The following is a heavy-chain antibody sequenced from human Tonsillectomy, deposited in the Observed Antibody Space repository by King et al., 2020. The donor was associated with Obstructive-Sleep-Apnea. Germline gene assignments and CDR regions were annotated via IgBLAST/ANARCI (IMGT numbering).Heavy chain of an antibody. D-gene: IGHD6-13*01. Sequence: VQLQESGPGLVKPSETLSLTCTVSGDSISSGYWAWIRRPPGEGLEWIGHIHYSGSTNYNPSLKSRVPISLDTSKNQFSLKLNSVTAADTAVYFCARVGQHLVLKYWGQGTLVTASS. V-gene: IGHV4-59*01. J-gene: IGHJ4*02. CDR1: GDSISSGY. CDR3: ARVGQHLVLKY. CDR2: IHYSGST.